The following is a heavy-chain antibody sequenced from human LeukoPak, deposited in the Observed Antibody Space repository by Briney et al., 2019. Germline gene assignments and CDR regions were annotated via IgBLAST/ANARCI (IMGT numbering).Heavy chain of an antibody. D-gene: IGHD5-12*01. V-gene: IGHV3-21*01. CDR2: ISSSSSYI. CDR1: GFNFSSYS. CDR3: ARVAGYSGYEPGYFED. J-gene: IGHJ4*02. Sequence: GGSLRLSCAASGFNFSSYSMNWVRQAPGKGLEWVSSISSSSSYIYYADSVRGRFTISRDNAKNSLYLHMNSLRGEDTAVYYCARVAGYSGYEPGYFEDWGQGTLVTVSS.